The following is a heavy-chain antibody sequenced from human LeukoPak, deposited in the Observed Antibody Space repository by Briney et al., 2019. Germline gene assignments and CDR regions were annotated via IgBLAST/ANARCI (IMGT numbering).Heavy chain of an antibody. J-gene: IGHJ4*02. V-gene: IGHV4-59*01. CDR1: GGSISSYY. CDR3: ARRAPSAGFDY. CDR2: IYYSGST. Sequence: SETLSLTCTVSGGSISSYYWSWIRQPPGEGLEWIGYIYYSGSTNYNPSLKSRVTISVDTSKNQFSLKLSSVTAADTAVYYCARRAPSAGFDYWGQGTLVTVSS.